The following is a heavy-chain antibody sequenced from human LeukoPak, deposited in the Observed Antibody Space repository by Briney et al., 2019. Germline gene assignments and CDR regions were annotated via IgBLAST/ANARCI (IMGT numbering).Heavy chain of an antibody. D-gene: IGHD1-1*01. CDR3: VKGLVQTTMSYSVDY. V-gene: IGHV3-30*18. Sequence: GGSLRLSCAASGFTFNNYALSWVRQAPGKGLEWVALISSDGSKNIYADPVKGRFTVSRDNSKNTLYLQMNSLRAEDTAVYYCVKGLVQTTMSYSVDYWGQGALVTVSS. CDR2: ISSDGSKN. J-gene: IGHJ4*02. CDR1: GFTFNNYA.